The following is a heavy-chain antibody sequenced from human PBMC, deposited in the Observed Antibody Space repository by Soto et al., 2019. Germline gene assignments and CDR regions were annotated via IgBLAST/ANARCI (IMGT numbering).Heavy chain of an antibody. V-gene: IGHV4-30-2*01. Sequence: QLQLQESGSGLVKPSQTLSLTCAVSGGSISSGGYSWSWIRQPPGKGLEWIGYIYHSGSTYYNPSLKRRVTISVDRSKNQFSLKLSSVTAADTAVYYCARAARPRITMVRGVSNWFDPWGQGTLVTVSS. D-gene: IGHD3-10*01. CDR3: ARAARPRITMVRGVSNWFDP. J-gene: IGHJ5*02. CDR1: GGSISSGGYS. CDR2: IYHSGST.